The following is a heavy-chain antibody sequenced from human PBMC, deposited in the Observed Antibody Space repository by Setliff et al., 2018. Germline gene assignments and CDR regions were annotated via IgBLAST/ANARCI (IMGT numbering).Heavy chain of an antibody. J-gene: IGHJ5*02. CDR2: MYPGDSDT. V-gene: IGHV5-51*01. Sequence: PGESLKISCKGSGYSFTSYWIGWVRQMPGKGLEWMGIMYPGDSDTGYSPSFQGQVTISADKSISTAYLQWSSLKASDTAMYYCARRRGSGSFVNWFDPWGQGTLVTVSS. CDR1: GYSFTSYW. D-gene: IGHD3-10*01. CDR3: ARRRGSGSFVNWFDP.